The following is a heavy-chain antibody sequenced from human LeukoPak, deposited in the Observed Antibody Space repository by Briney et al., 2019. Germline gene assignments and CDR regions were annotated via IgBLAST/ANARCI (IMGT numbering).Heavy chain of an antibody. CDR1: GGSISSYY. CDR2: IYYSGST. CDR3: ARDTYYDFWSGYYNPIRGGAFDI. V-gene: IGHV4-59*01. Sequence: SETLSLTCTVSGGSISSYYWSWIRQPPGKGLEWIGYIYYSGSTNYNPSLKSRVTISVDTSKNQFSLKLSSVTAADTAVYYCARDTYYDFWSGYYNPIRGGAFDIWGQGTMVTVSS. J-gene: IGHJ3*02. D-gene: IGHD3-3*01.